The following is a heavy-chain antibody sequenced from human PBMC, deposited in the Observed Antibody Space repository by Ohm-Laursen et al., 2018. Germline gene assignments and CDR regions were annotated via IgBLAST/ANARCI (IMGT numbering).Heavy chain of an antibody. CDR2: INQDGSEK. V-gene: IGHV3-7*01. J-gene: IGHJ6*02. CDR3: ARDLGAVAGTGGGMDV. D-gene: IGHD6-19*01. CDR1: GFTFSSYW. Sequence: SLRLSCAATGFTFSSYWMTWVRQAPGKGLEWAANINQDGSEKYYVDSVKGRFTISRDNAKNSLYLQMNSLRAEDTAVYYCARDLGAVAGTGGGMDVWGQGTTVTVSS.